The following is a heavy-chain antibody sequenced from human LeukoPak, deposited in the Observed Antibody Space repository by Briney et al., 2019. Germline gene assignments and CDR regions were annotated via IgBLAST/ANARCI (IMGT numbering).Heavy chain of an antibody. CDR2: IRYDGSNK. V-gene: IGHV3-30*02. J-gene: IGHJ6*03. Sequence: TGGSLRLSCAASGFTFSSYGMHWVRQAPGKGLEWVAFIRYDGSNKYYADSVKGRFTISRDNSKNTLYLQMNSLRAEDTAVYYCAKAGEVDGSGSYIVPDYYYYYYMDVWGKGTTVTISS. D-gene: IGHD3-10*01. CDR1: GFTFSSYG. CDR3: AKAGEVDGSGSYIVPDYYYYYYMDV.